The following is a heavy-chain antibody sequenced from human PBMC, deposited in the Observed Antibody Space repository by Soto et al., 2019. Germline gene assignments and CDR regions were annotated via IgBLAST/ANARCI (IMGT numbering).Heavy chain of an antibody. Sequence: GGSLRLSCSASGFTFSSYEMNWVRQAPGEGLEWVSYISDSGRTIYYADSVKGRFTVSRDDAQNSVYLQMDSLRAEDTAVYYCARDLLHYDFWSGYSAYFYYGMDVWGQGTTVTV. CDR3: ARDLLHYDFWSGYSAYFYYGMDV. J-gene: IGHJ6*02. CDR2: ISDSGRTI. CDR1: GFTFSSYE. V-gene: IGHV3-48*03. D-gene: IGHD3-3*01.